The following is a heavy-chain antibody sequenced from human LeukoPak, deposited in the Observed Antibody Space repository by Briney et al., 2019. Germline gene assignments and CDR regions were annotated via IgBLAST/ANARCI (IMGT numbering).Heavy chain of an antibody. V-gene: IGHV3-7*01. J-gene: IGHJ4*02. D-gene: IGHD6-13*01. Sequence: GGSLRLSCAAYGFSFSSYWMTWVRQAPGKGLEWVANIKEDGSEKYYVDSVRGRFTISRDNAKNSLYLHMNSLRAEDTAVYYCARAHHSSSWGTDDCWGQGTLVTVSS. CDR3: ARAHHSSSWGTDDC. CDR1: GFSFSSYW. CDR2: IKEDGSEK.